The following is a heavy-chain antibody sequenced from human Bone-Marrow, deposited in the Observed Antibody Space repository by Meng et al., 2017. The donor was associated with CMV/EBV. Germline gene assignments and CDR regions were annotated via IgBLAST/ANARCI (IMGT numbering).Heavy chain of an antibody. J-gene: IGHJ6*02. V-gene: IGHV3-53*01. Sequence: GESLKISCAASGFTVSSNYMSWVRQAPGKGLEWVSVIYSGGSTYYADSVKGRFTTSRDNSKNTLYLQMNSLRAEDTAVYYCARDHTYYDFWSGYSPYYYYVMDVWGQGTTVTVSS. CDR3: ARDHTYYDFWSGYSPYYYYVMDV. CDR1: GFTVSSNY. D-gene: IGHD3-3*01. CDR2: IYSGGST.